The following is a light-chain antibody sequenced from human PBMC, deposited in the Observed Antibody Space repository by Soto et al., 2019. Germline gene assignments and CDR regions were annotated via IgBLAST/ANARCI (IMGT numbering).Light chain of an antibody. CDR3: QQLFRYPLA. Sequence: DIQMTQSPSSLSASVGDSVTITCRASQSINIYLSWYQQKPGKAPKLLINVASTLQGGVPSRFSGSGSGTEFTLAISSLQPEDSATYHCQQLFRYPLAFGQGTRLEMK. V-gene: IGKV1-39*01. J-gene: IGKJ5*01. CDR2: VAS. CDR1: QSINIY.